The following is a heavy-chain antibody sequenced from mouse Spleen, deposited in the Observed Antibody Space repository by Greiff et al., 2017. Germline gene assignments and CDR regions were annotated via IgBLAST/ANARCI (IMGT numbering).Heavy chain of an antibody. D-gene: IGHD1-2*01. CDR3: ARHVRLPIFDY. J-gene: IGHJ2*01. Sequence: EVKLVESGGDLVKPGGSLKLSCAASGFTFSSYGMSWVRQTPDKRLEWVATISSGGSYTYYPDSVKGRFTISRDNAKNTLYLQMSSLKSEDTAMYYCARHVRLPIFDYWGQGTTLTASS. CDR2: ISSGGSYT. CDR1: GFTFSSYG. V-gene: IGHV5-6*02.